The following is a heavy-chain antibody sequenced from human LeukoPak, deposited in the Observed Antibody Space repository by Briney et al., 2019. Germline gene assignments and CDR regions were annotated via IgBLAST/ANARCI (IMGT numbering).Heavy chain of an antibody. V-gene: IGHV1-46*01. Sequence: ASVKVSCKASGYSFTNYYLHWVRQAPGQGFEWMGIINPGGGSTTYAQKFQGRVTMTRDTSTSTVYMALSSPRSEDTAVYYCARGGFTTMVRGVIITLDAFDIWGQGTMVTVSS. J-gene: IGHJ3*02. CDR1: GYSFTNYY. D-gene: IGHD3-10*01. CDR3: ARGGFTTMVRGVIITLDAFDI. CDR2: INPGGGST.